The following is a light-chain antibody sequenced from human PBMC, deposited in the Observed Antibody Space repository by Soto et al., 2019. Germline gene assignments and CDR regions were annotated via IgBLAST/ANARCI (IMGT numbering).Light chain of an antibody. CDR3: QQFHSYPIT. Sequence: DLPMTQSPPTLSASVGDRATITCRASQSVSSCLAWYQQPPREAPKLLNYAASTSKNGVPSRFSGSGSGTDFPLTIISLQAEDIAKYYYQQFHSYPITFGQGTRLEI. J-gene: IGKJ5*01. V-gene: IGKV1-5*01. CDR2: AAS. CDR1: QSVSSC.